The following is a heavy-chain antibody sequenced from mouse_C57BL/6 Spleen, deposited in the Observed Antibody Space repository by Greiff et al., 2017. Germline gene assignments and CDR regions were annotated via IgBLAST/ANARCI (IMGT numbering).Heavy chain of an antibody. Sequence: EVKLMESGPELVKPGASVKISCKASGYSFTGYYMNWVKQSPEKSLEWIGEINPSTGGTTYNQKFKAKATLTVDKSSSTAYMQLKSLTSEDSAVYYCAKAYSNYPWFAYWGQGTLVTVSA. J-gene: IGHJ3*01. V-gene: IGHV1-42*01. CDR2: INPSTGGT. D-gene: IGHD2-5*01. CDR3: AKAYSNYPWFAY. CDR1: GYSFTGYY.